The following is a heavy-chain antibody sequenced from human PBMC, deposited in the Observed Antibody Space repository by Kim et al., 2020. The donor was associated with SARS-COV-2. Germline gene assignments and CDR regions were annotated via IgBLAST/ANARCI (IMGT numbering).Heavy chain of an antibody. J-gene: IGHJ4*02. D-gene: IGHD3-10*01. Sequence: ADSVKGRFTISRDNAKKSLYLQMNSLRAEDTAVYYCARGMVRGVPGFDYWGQGTLVTVSS. CDR3: ARGMVRGVPGFDY. V-gene: IGHV3-11*06.